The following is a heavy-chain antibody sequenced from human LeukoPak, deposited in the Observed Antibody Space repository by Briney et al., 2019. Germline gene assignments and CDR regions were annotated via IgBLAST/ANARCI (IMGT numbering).Heavy chain of an antibody. V-gene: IGHV3-30*04. Sequence: QPGGSLRLSCAASGFTFSSYAIHWVRQAPGKGLEWVALISFDGSNKYYADSVKGRFTISRDNSKNTLYLQMNSMRAEYTAVYYCARGPGAYYYGSGNSFDPWGQGTLVTVSS. J-gene: IGHJ5*02. CDR3: ARGPGAYYYGSGNSFDP. CDR2: ISFDGSNK. CDR1: GFTFSSYA. D-gene: IGHD3-10*01.